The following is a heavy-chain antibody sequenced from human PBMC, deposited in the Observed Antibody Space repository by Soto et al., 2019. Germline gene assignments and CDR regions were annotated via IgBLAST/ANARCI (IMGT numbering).Heavy chain of an antibody. V-gene: IGHV1-18*01. CDR1: GYIFPNYG. J-gene: IGHJ4*02. CDR3: VRDLDGSGSYYTDY. D-gene: IGHD3-10*01. Sequence: ASVKVSCKASGYIFPNYGISWVRQAPGQGLEWMVWISAYNGNTNYAQKLQGRVTMTTDTSTSTAYMELGSLTSDDTAVYYCVRDLDGSGSYYTDYWGLG. CDR2: ISAYNGNT.